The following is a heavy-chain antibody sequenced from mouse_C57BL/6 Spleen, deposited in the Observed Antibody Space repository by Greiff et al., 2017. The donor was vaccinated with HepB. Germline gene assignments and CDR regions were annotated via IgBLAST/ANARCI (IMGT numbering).Heavy chain of an antibody. J-gene: IGHJ2*01. CDR3: ARDEGYYYYFDY. V-gene: IGHV1-26*01. Sequence: EVQLQQSGPELVKPGASVKISCKASGYTFTDYYMNWVKQSHGKSLEWIGDINPNNGGTSYNQKFKGKATLTVDKSSSTAYMELRSLTSEDSAVYYCARDEGYYYYFDYWGQGTTLTVSS. CDR2: INPNNGGT. CDR1: GYTFTDYY. D-gene: IGHD2-3*01.